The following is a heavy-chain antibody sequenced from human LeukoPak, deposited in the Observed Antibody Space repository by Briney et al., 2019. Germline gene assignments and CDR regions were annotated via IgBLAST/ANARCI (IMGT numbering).Heavy chain of an antibody. CDR3: ARSGGYSYGYEVPYYFDY. Sequence: PSETLSLTCTVSGYSISSGYYWGWIRQPPGKGLEWIGSIYHSGSTYYNPSLKSRVTISVDTSKNQFSLKLSSVTAADTAVYYCARSGGYSYGYEVPYYFDYWGQGTLVTVSS. J-gene: IGHJ4*02. D-gene: IGHD5-18*01. CDR1: GYSISSGYY. CDR2: IYHSGST. V-gene: IGHV4-38-2*02.